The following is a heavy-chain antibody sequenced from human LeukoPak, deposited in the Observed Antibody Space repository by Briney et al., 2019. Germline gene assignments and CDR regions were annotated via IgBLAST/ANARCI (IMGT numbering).Heavy chain of an antibody. CDR3: ARASIAVAGRRGDY. Sequence: ASVKVSCKASGYTFTGYYMHWVRQAPGQGLEWMGWINPNSGGTNYAQKFQGRVTMTTDTSTSTAYMELRSLRSDDTAVYYCARASIAVAGRRGDYWGQGTLVTVSS. J-gene: IGHJ4*02. CDR2: INPNSGGT. D-gene: IGHD6-19*01. V-gene: IGHV1-2*02. CDR1: GYTFTGYY.